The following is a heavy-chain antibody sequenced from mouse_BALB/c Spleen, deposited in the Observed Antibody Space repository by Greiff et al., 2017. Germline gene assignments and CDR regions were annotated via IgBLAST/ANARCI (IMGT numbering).Heavy chain of an antibody. D-gene: IGHD1-2*01. V-gene: IGHV1-14*01. Sequence: EVQLQQSGPELVKPGASVKMSCKASGYTFTSYVMHWVKQKPGQGLEWIGYINPYNDGTKYNEKFKGKATLTSDKSSSTAYMELSSLTSEDSAVYYCARERDYYGSAWFAYWGQGTLVTVSA. CDR2: INPYNDGT. J-gene: IGHJ3*01. CDR3: ARERDYYGSAWFAY. CDR1: GYTFTSYV.